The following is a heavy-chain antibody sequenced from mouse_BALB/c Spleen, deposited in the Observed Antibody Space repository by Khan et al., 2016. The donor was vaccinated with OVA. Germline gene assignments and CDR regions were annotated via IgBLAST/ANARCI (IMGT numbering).Heavy chain of an antibody. V-gene: IGHV2-6-1*01. J-gene: IGHJ4*01. D-gene: IGHD2-4*01. CDR3: ARQPYYHYNVMDY. CDR2: MWSDGST. Sequence: VQLQQSGPGLVAPSQSLSITCTISGFSLTNYGIHWVRQPPGKGLEWLVLMWSDGSTTYNSALKSRLTISKDNSKSQVFLKMNSLKTDDTAMYFCARQPYYHYNVMDYWGQGTSVTVSS. CDR1: GFSLTNYG.